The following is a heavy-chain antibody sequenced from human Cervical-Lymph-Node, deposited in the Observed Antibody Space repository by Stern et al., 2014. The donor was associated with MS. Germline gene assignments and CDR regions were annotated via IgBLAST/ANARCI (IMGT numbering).Heavy chain of an antibody. D-gene: IGHD1-26*01. CDR1: GASISSSRDY. Sequence: VQLVESGPGLVKPSETLFLTCTVSGASISSSRDYWGWIRQPPGKGLEWIGSFRDSGSTYYNPPLKSRVTISGDMSPNQVSLKLTFLTAADTAVYFCARHYDRLLRSSFDSWGQGILVTVSS. CDR2: FRDSGST. J-gene: IGHJ4*02. CDR3: ARHYDRLLRSSFDS. V-gene: IGHV4-39*01.